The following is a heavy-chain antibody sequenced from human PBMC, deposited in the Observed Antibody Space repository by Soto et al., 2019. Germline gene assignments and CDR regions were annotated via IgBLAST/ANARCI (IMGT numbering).Heavy chain of an antibody. V-gene: IGHV3-30*03. CDR1: GFTFRSYG. CDR2: ISYDGSNK. CDR3: ATPREPYDSSAYFDY. Sequence: PGGSMRLSCAASGFTFRSYGMHWVRPAPGKGLEWVAVISYDGSNKYYADSVKGRFTISRDNSKNTLYLQMNSLRAEDTAVYYCATPREPYDSSAYFDYWGQGTLVTVSS. D-gene: IGHD3-22*01. J-gene: IGHJ4*02.